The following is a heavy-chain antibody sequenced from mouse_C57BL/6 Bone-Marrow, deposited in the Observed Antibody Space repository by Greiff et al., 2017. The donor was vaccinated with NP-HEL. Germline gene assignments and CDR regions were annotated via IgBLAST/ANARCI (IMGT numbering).Heavy chain of an antibody. CDR1: GFTFSDYG. V-gene: IGHV5-17*01. Sequence: EVKLEESGGGLVKPGGSLKLSCAASGFTFSDYGMHWVRQAPEKGLEWVAYISSGSSTIYYADTVKGRFTISRDNAKNTLFLQMTSLRSEDTAMYYCARAFITTVVYFDYWGQGTTLTVSS. D-gene: IGHD1-1*01. CDR3: ARAFITTVVYFDY. CDR2: ISSGSSTI. J-gene: IGHJ2*01.